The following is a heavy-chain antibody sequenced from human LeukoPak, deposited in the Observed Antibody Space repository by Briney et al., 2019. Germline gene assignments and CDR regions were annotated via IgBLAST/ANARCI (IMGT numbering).Heavy chain of an antibody. CDR3: MIDYFDWASSRSGNYF. Sequence: ASVKVSCKVSGYRLSAVSMHWVRQAPGKGLEWMGGFEPEDGATIYAERFQDRITMTEDASTDTAYMDLSRLTSEDTAVYYCMIDYFDWASSRSGNYFWGQGTLVTVSS. CDR1: GYRLSAVS. J-gene: IGHJ4*02. CDR2: FEPEDGAT. V-gene: IGHV1-24*01. D-gene: IGHD3-3*01.